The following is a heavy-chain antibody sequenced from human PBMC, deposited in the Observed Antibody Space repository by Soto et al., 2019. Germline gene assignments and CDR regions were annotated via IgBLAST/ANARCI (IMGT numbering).Heavy chain of an antibody. D-gene: IGHD2-15*01. CDR2: IYHSGST. CDR1: GGSISSGGYS. J-gene: IGHJ3*02. CDR3: ARDRTTHDAFDI. V-gene: IGHV4-30-2*01. Sequence: SETLSLTCAVSGGSISSGGYSWSWIRQPPGKGLEWIGYIYHSGSTYYNPSLKSRVTISVDRSKNQFSLKLSSVTAADTAVYYCARDRTTHDAFDIWGQGTMVTVSS.